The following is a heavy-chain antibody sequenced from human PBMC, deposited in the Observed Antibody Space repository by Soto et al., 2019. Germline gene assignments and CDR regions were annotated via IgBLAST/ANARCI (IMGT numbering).Heavy chain of an antibody. V-gene: IGHV4-34*01. J-gene: IGHJ4*02. CDR3: ARGREITFGGVIVIGLSFDY. D-gene: IGHD3-16*02. CDR1: AGSFSGYY. CDR2: INHSGST. Sequence: SETLSLTCAVYAGSFSGYYWSWIRQPPGKGLEWIGEINHSGSTNYNPSLKSRVTISVDTSKNQFSLKLSSGTAADTAVYYCARGREITFGGVIVIGLSFDYWGQGTLVTVSS.